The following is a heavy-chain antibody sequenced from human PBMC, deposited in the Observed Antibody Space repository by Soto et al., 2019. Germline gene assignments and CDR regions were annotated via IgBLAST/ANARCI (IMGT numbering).Heavy chain of an antibody. J-gene: IGHJ4*02. Sequence: QVQLQESGPGLVKPSGTLSLTCAVSGGSISSIYWWSWVRQPPGKGLEWIGEIYHSGTTNYNPSLKSRVTISVDTSKNQFSLELTSVTAADTAVYYCARTYCSSTSCYIHYWGQGTLVTVSS. V-gene: IGHV4-4*02. CDR1: GGSISSIYW. CDR2: IYHSGTT. D-gene: IGHD2-2*02. CDR3: ARTYCSSTSCYIHY.